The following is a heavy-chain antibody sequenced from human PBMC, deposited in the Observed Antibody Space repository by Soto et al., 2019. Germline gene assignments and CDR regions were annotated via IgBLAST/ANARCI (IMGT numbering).Heavy chain of an antibody. CDR3: ARRPVRGGNSGVGFDP. CDR2: MYSTGST. D-gene: IGHD2-15*01. Sequence: QVRLQESGPGLAKPSETLSLTCTVSGDSIGSVKYHWGWIRQSPGKGLEGIGSMYSTGSTQYNPSLKSRVTMSVDTSTNQFSLKLRSVTAADTAIYYCARRPVRGGNSGVGFDPWGQGTLVTVSS. V-gene: IGHV4-39*01. CDR1: GDSIGSVKYH. J-gene: IGHJ5*02.